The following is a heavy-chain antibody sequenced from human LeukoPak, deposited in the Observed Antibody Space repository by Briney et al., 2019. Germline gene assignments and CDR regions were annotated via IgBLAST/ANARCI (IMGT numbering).Heavy chain of an antibody. CDR1: GGSISSGGYY. CDR2: IYYSGST. CDR3: AGTPPTTYYYSGMDV. Sequence: PSQTLSLTCTVSGGSISSGGYYWSWIRQHPGKGLEWIGYIYYSGSTYYNPSLKSRVTISVDTSKNQFSLKLSPVTAADTAVYYCAGTPPTTYYYSGMDVWGQGTTVTVSS. V-gene: IGHV4-31*03. J-gene: IGHJ6*02. D-gene: IGHD1-1*01.